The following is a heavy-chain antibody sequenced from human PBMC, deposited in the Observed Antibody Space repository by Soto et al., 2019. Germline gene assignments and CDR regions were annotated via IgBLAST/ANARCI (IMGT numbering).Heavy chain of an antibody. CDR1: GFTFSNYW. J-gene: IGHJ5*02. Sequence: PWGSLRVSCAASGFTFSNYWRHWVRQAPVKGLVWFSLINSDGTSRNYAYSVKGRFTISRYNAKNTLYLQMSSLRAEDTAIYYGAVARTSGRNWSDPWGKGTLVTVSS. CDR2: INSDGTSR. V-gene: IGHV3-74*01. CDR3: AVARTSGRNWSDP. D-gene: IGHD2-15*01.